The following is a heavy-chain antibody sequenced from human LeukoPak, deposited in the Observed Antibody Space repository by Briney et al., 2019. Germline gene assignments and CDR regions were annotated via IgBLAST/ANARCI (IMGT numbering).Heavy chain of an antibody. Sequence: PSETLSLTCTVSGGSISSGDYYWSWIRQPPGKGLEWNGYIYYSGSTYYNPSLKSRVTISVDTSKNQFSLKLSSVTAADTAVYYCAREGVVGATTDYWGQGTLVTVSS. D-gene: IGHD1-26*01. J-gene: IGHJ4*02. CDR3: AREGVVGATTDY. CDR1: GGSISSGDYY. V-gene: IGHV4-30-4*08. CDR2: IYYSGST.